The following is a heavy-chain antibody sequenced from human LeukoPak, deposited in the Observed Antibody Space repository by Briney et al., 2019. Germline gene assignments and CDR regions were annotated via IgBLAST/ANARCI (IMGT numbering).Heavy chain of an antibody. Sequence: GASVKVSCKASGGTFSSYAISWVRQAPGQGLEWMGGIIPIFGTANYAQKFQGRVTITADESTSTAYMELSSLRSEDTAVYYCARGGGGAMVRGVIPNWFDPWGQGTLVTVSS. CDR1: GGTFSSYA. J-gene: IGHJ5*02. CDR2: IIPIFGTA. V-gene: IGHV1-69*13. D-gene: IGHD3-10*01. CDR3: ARGGGGAMVRGVIPNWFDP.